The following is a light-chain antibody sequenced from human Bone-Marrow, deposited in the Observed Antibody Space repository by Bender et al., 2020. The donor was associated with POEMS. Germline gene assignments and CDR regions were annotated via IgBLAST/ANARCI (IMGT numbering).Light chain of an antibody. J-gene: IGLJ3*02. V-gene: IGLV2-14*03. CDR1: SSDIGGYNY. CDR2: DVN. CDR3: ISYTSSSTLV. Sequence: QSALTQPASVAGSPGQSITISCTGTSSDIGGYNYVSWYQQHPGKAPKPMILDVNKRPPGVSNRFSGSKSGNTASLPISGLQAEDEADYFCISYTSSSTLVFGGGTKLTVL.